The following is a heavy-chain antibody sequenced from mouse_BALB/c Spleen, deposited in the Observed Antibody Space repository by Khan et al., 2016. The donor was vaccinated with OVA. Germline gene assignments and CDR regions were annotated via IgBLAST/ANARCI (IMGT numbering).Heavy chain of an antibody. CDR1: GSTFTNFY. CDR2: IYPGNVNT. CDR3: SRGDYYGTYAMDY. V-gene: IGHV1S56*01. J-gene: IGHJ4*01. Sequence: QVQLKQSGPELVKPGASVRISCKASGSTFTNFYIHWLKQRPGQGLEWIGRIYPGNVNTTYNENFKVKATLTADKSSSTAYMLLSSLTSSDSAVYFGSRGDYYGTYAMDYWGQGTSVIVSS. D-gene: IGHD1-1*01.